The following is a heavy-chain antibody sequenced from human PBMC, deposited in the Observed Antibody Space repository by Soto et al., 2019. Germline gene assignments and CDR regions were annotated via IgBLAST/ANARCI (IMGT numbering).Heavy chain of an antibody. J-gene: IGHJ4*02. V-gene: IGHV3-66*01. CDR1: GFIVSSYY. CDR3: ARGRYDSAAYYFDY. D-gene: IGHD3-22*01. Sequence: GGSLRLSCAASGFIVSSYYMSWVRQAPGKGLEWVSVIYSGGSTYYADSVKGRFTISRDNSKNTLYLQMNNLRAEDTAVYYCARGRYDSAAYYFDYWGQGTLVTVSS. CDR2: IYSGGST.